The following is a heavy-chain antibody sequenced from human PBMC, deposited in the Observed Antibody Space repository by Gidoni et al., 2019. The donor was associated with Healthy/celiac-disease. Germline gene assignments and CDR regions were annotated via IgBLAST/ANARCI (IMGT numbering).Heavy chain of an antibody. CDR3: AREGGFRDAFDI. V-gene: IGHV3-33*01. D-gene: IGHD3-16*01. CDR1: GFTFSSYG. Sequence: QVQLVESGGGVVQPGRSLRLSCAASGFTFSSYGMHWVRQAPGKGLEWVAVIWYDGSNKYYADSVKGRFTISRDNSKNTLYLQMNSLRAEDTAVYYCAREGGFRDAFDIWGQGTMVTVSS. CDR2: IWYDGSNK. J-gene: IGHJ3*02.